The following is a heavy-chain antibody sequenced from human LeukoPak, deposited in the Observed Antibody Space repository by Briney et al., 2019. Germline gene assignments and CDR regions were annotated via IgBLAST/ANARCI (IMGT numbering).Heavy chain of an antibody. D-gene: IGHD2-2*01. J-gene: IGHJ4*02. Sequence: ASVKVSCKASGYTFTSYGISWVRQAPGQGLEWMGWISVYNGNTNYAQKLQGRVTMTTDTSTSTAYMELRSLRSDDTAVYYCARGPYCSSTSCYGPRSYWGQGTLVTVSS. CDR2: ISVYNGNT. CDR3: ARGPYCSSTSCYGPRSY. V-gene: IGHV1-18*01. CDR1: GYTFTSYG.